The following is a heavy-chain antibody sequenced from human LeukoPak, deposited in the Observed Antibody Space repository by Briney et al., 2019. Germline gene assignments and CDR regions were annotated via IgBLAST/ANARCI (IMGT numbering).Heavy chain of an antibody. CDR3: ARADCNGGSCYAFDI. J-gene: IGHJ3*02. CDR2: IYYSGST. D-gene: IGHD2-15*01. CDR1: GGSISSYY. Sequence: SETLSLTCTVSGGSISSYYWSGIRQPPGKGLEWIGYIYYSGSTNYNPSLKSRVTISVDTSKNQFSLKLSSVTAADTAVYYCARADCNGGSCYAFDIWGQGTMVTVSS. V-gene: IGHV4-59*01.